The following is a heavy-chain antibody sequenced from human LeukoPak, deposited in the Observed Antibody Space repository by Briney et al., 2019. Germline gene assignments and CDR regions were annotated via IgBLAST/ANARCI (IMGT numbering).Heavy chain of an antibody. D-gene: IGHD3-16*01. CDR3: ARDRWGSIPGFIDY. CDR2: IWYDGSNK. CDR1: GFTFSSYG. V-gene: IGHV3-33*01. Sequence: GGSLRLSCAASGFTFSSYGMEWVRQAPGKGLEWVAVIWYDGSNKYYADSVKGRYTISRDNSKNTLYLQMNSLRAEDTAVYYCARDRWGSIPGFIDYWGQGTLVTVSS. J-gene: IGHJ4*02.